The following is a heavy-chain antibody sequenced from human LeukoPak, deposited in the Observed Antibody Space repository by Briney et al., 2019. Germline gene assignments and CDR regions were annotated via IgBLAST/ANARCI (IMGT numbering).Heavy chain of an antibody. CDR2: IKQGGSEK. CDR3: ARDFGLRCSGGTCYSVYYYGMDV. D-gene: IGHD2-15*01. J-gene: IGHJ6*04. Sequence: GGSLRLSCSASGFSFSNYAMYWVRRAPGKGLEWVANIKQGGSEKYYVDSVKGRFTISRDNAKNSLYLQMNSRRAEDTAVYYCARDFGLRCSGGTCYSVYYYGMDVWGKGTTVTVSS. V-gene: IGHV3-7*03. CDR1: GFSFSNYA.